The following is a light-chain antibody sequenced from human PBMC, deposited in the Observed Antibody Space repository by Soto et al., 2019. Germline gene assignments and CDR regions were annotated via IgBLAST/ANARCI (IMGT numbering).Light chain of an antibody. CDR1: QSINSW. CDR2: KAS. J-gene: IGKJ3*01. Sequence: DIQMTQSPSTVSASVGDRVTITCRASQSINSWLAWYQQKPGKAPKLLIYKASTLESGVPSRFSGSGSGTEFTLTISCLQPDDFATYSCQQSHTFPLTFGPGTRVEIK. CDR3: QQSHTFPLT. V-gene: IGKV1-5*03.